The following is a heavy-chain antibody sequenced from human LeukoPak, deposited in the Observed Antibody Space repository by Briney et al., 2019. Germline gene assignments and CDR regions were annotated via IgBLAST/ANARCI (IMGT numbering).Heavy chain of an antibody. CDR2: ISSSSSYI. V-gene: IGHV3-21*01. D-gene: IGHD1-1*01. CDR1: GFTFSSYS. J-gene: IGHJ3*02. CDR3: ARDLGRWNDVVDAFDI. Sequence: GGPLRLSCAASGFTFSSYSMNWVRQAPGKGLEWVSSISSSSSYIYYADSVKGRFTISRDNAKNSLYLQMNSLRAEDTAVYYCARDLGRWNDVVDAFDIWGQGTMVTVSS.